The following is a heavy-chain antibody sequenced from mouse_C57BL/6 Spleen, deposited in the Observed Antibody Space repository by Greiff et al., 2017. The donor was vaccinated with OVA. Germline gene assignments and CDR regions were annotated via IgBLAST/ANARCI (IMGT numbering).Heavy chain of an antibody. V-gene: IGHV1-64*01. D-gene: IGHD2-4*01. CDR1: GYTFTSYW. J-gene: IGHJ4*01. Sequence: QVQLQQPGAELVKPGASVKLSCKASGYTFTSYWMHWVKQRPGQGLEWIGMIHPNCGSTNSTETFKSKATLTVDKSSSTAYMQLSSQTSEDSAVYYCARGLDYDYAMDYWGQGTSVTVSS. CDR2: IHPNCGST. CDR3: ARGLDYDYAMDY.